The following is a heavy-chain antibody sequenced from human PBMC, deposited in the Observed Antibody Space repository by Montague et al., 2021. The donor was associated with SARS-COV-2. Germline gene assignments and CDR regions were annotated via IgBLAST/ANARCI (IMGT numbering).Heavy chain of an antibody. J-gene: IGHJ6*03. V-gene: IGHV4-39*01. D-gene: IGHD1-14*01. CDR1: GDSISSSSYY. CDR3: VRVTHPRSAWPYHMDV. Sequence: SETLSLTCTVSGDSISSSSYYWGWLRQPQGKGLEWNGSINNRGNTYNNPSLRSRVSISVDTSENQFSLNVRSVTAADTGVFYCVRVTHPRSAWPYHMDVWGKGTTVTVCS. CDR2: INNRGNT.